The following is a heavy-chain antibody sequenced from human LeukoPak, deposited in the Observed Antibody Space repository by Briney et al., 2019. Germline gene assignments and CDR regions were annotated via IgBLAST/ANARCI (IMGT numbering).Heavy chain of an antibody. D-gene: IGHD2-2*01. J-gene: IGHJ6*03. Sequence: SETLSLTCTVSGYSISSGYYWGWIRQPPGKGLEWIGSIYQSGSTYYNPSLKSRVTISVDTSKNQFSLKLSSVTAADTAVYYCARDYDCSSTSCYYYYYYYMDVWGKGTTVTVSS. CDR3: ARDYDCSSTSCYYYYYYYMDV. V-gene: IGHV4-38-2*02. CDR1: GYSISSGYY. CDR2: IYQSGST.